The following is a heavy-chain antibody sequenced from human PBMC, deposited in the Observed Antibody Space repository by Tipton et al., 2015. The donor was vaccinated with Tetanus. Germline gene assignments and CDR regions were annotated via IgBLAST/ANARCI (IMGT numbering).Heavy chain of an antibody. V-gene: IGHV4-34*01. J-gene: IGHJ5*02. CDR2: INHSGNT. CDR1: GGSFSGYY. CDR3: ARGPFAYDR. Sequence: TLSLTCAVYGGSFSGYYWSWIRQPPGKGLEWIGEINHSGNTRYNPSLKSRLTISVDTSKDQFSLKLSSVVAADTAVYYCARGPFAYDRWGQGALVTVSS.